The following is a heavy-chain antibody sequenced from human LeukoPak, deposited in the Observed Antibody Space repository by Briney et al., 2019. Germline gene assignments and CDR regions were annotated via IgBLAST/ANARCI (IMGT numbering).Heavy chain of an antibody. CDR2: IYYSGST. D-gene: IGHD2-2*01. V-gene: IGHV4-59*08. Sequence: SETLSLTCTVSGGSISSYYWGWIRQPPGKGLEWIGYIYYSGSTNYNPSLKSRVTISVDTSKNQFSLKLSSVTAADTAVYYCARREGYCSSTSCFNWFDPWGQGTLVTVSS. J-gene: IGHJ5*02. CDR3: ARREGYCSSTSCFNWFDP. CDR1: GGSISSYY.